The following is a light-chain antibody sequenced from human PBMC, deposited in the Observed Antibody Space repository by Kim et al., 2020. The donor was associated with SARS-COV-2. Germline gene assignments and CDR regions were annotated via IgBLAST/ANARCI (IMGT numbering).Light chain of an antibody. CDR1: KLGDKH. Sequence: SYELTQPPSVSVSPGQTASITCSGDKLGDKHVYWYQQKSGQSPVLVIYQDTKRPSGIPEPFSGSHSGNTPTLTISGTPAMDESDYYCQAWDRNPVIFGGG. V-gene: IGLV3-1*01. J-gene: IGLJ2*01. CDR3: QAWDRNPVI. CDR2: QDT.